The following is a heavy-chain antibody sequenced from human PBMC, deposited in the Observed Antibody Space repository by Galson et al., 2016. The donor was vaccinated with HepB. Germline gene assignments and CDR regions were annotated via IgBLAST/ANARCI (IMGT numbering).Heavy chain of an antibody. CDR2: FYNSGSS. J-gene: IGHJ4*02. CDR3: VRGAHTLDR. CDR1: GASISSYY. V-gene: IGHV4-59*01. Sequence: ETLSLTCTVSGASISSYYWSWIRQPPGKTLEWIGYFYNSGSSNYNPSLKSRVTISGDTSKNQFSLKLSSVTAADTAVYYCVRGAHTLDRWGQGSLVTVSS. D-gene: IGHD2-2*03.